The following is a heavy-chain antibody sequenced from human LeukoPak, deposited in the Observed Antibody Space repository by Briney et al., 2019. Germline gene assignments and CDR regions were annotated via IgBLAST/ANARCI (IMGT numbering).Heavy chain of an antibody. CDR1: GFTFSSYG. CDR2: ISYDGGNK. V-gene: IGHV3-30*18. D-gene: IGHD1-26*01. Sequence: GGSLRLSCAASGFTFSSYGMHWVRQAPGKGLEWVAVISYDGGNKYYADSVKGRFTISRDNSKNTLYLQMNSLRAEDTAVYYCAKPIVGANGHFDYWGQGTLVTVSS. J-gene: IGHJ4*02. CDR3: AKPIVGANGHFDY.